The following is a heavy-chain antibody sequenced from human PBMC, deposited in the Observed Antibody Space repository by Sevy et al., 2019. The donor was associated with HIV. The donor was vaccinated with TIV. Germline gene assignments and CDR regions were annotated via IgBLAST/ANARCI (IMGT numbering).Heavy chain of an antibody. CDR2: ISGSGGST. V-gene: IGHV3-23*01. J-gene: IGHJ4*02. CDR3: AMMVWFGELTEDY. CDR1: GFTFSSYA. D-gene: IGHD3-10*01. Sequence: GESLKISCAASGFTFSSYAMSWVRQAPGKGLEWVSAISGSGGSTYYADSVKGRFTISRDNSKNTLYLQMNSLRAEDTTVYYCAMMVWFGELTEDYWGQGTLVTVSS.